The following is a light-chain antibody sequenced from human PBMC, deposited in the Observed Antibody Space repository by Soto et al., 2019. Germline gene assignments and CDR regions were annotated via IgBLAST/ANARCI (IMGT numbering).Light chain of an antibody. Sequence: YELTQPLSVSVALGQTARITCGGSNIGSKSVHWYQKRPGQAPVVVMYRDYHRPSEIPERFSGSNSGNTATLTISRAQAGDEADYYCQVWDSTTAVLFGGGTKVTVL. V-gene: IGLV3-9*01. CDR3: QVWDSTTAVL. J-gene: IGLJ2*01. CDR1: NIGSKS. CDR2: RDY.